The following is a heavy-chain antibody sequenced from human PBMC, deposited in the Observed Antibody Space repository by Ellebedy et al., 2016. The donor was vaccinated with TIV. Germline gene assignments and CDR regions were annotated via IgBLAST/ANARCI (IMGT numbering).Heavy chain of an antibody. CDR2: IYFTGST. CDR1: GGSISSDY. V-gene: IGHV4-59*01. D-gene: IGHD1-14*01. CDR3: ARVTPPGNHCDY. Sequence: GSLRLXCTVSGGSISSDYWSWIRQPPGKGLEWIGYIYFTGSTNYNPSLKTRVTISVDTSKNQFSLRLSSVTAADTAVYYCARVTPPGNHCDYWGQGTLVNVSS. J-gene: IGHJ4*02.